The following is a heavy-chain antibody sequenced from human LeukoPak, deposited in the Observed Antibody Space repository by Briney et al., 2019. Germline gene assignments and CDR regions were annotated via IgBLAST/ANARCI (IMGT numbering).Heavy chain of an antibody. CDR1: GFSFNKYA. V-gene: IGHV3-64D*06. CDR3: VKTMVVFGGLIRTDAFDI. CDR2: INNDGGSS. D-gene: IGHD3-10*01. J-gene: IGHJ3*02. Sequence: GGSLRLSCSPAGFSFNKYAVHWVRQAPGKGLEYVSGINNDGGSSHYADSAKGRFTISRDNSKNVLYLQLSSLRPEDTALYYCVKTMVVFGGLIRTDAFDIWGQGTMVTVSS.